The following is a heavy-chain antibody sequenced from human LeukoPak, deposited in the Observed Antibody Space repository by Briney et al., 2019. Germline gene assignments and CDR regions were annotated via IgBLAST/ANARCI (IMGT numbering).Heavy chain of an antibody. CDR2: IEQDGSEK. J-gene: IGHJ1*01. CDR3: SYGSGSPIYFQH. CDR1: GFTFSTYW. Sequence: GGSLRLSCAASGFTFSTYWMSWVRQAPGKGLEWVANIEQDGSEKYYVDSVKGRFTISRDNSKNTLYLQMNSLRAEDTAVHYCSYGSGSPIYFQHWGQGTLVTVSS. D-gene: IGHD3-10*01. V-gene: IGHV3-7*01.